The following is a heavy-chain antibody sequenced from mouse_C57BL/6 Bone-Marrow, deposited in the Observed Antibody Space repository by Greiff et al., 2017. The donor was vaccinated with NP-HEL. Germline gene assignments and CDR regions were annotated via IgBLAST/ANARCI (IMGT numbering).Heavy chain of an antibody. CDR3: ARKGYGYDGDYYAMDT. D-gene: IGHD2-2*01. V-gene: IGHV2-2*01. J-gene: IGHJ4*01. Sequence: QVQLKQSGPGLVQPSQSLSITCTVSGFSLTSYGVHWVRQSPGKGLEWLGVIWSGGSTDYNAAFISRLSISKDNSKSQVFFKMNSLQADDTAIYYSARKGYGYDGDYYAMDTWGQGNSDTVSS. CDR1: GFSLTSYG. CDR2: IWSGGST.